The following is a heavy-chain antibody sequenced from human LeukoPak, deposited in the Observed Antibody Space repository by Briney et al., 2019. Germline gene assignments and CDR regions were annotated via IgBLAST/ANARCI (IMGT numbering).Heavy chain of an antibody. CDR2: IYYSGST. J-gene: IGHJ5*02. V-gene: IGHV4-61*01. D-gene: IGHD3-10*01. CDR3: ARDLTYYYGSGSYSWFDP. CDR1: GGSVSSGSYY. Sequence: SETLSLTCTVSGGSVSSGSYYWSWLRQPPGKGLEWIGYIYYSGSTNYNPSLKSRVTISVDTSKNQFSLKLSSVTAADTAVYYCARDLTYYYGSGSYSWFDPWGQGPLVTVSS.